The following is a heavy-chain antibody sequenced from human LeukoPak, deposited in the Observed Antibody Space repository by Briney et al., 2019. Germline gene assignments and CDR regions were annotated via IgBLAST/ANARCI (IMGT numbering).Heavy chain of an antibody. CDR3: ARGRLIRLGELSSYYFDY. Sequence: PGRSLRLSCAASGFTFSSYGMHWVRQAPGKGLEWVAVIWYDGSNKYYADSVKGRFTISRDNSKNTLYLQMNSLRAEDTAVYYCARGRLIRLGELSSYYFDYWGQGAPVTVSS. V-gene: IGHV3-33*01. CDR1: GFTFSSYG. D-gene: IGHD3-16*02. CDR2: IWYDGSNK. J-gene: IGHJ4*02.